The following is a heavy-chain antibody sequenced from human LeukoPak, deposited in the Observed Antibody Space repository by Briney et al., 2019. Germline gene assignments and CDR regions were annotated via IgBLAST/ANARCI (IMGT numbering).Heavy chain of an antibody. D-gene: IGHD3-16*01. Sequence: ASVTVSCKASGYTFTSYYMHWVRQAPGQGLEWMGIINPSGGSTSYAQKFQGRVTMTRDTSTSTVYMELSSLRSEDTAVYYCAREILGVYYFDYWGQGTLVTVSS. J-gene: IGHJ4*02. CDR2: INPSGGST. CDR3: AREILGVYYFDY. CDR1: GYTFTSYY. V-gene: IGHV1-46*01.